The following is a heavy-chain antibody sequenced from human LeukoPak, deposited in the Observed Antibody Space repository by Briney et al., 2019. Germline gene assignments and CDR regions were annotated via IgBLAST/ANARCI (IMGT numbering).Heavy chain of an antibody. D-gene: IGHD6-19*01. Sequence: PGGSLRLSCAASGFTFSSYSMNWVRQAPGKGLEWVSSISSSSSYIYYADSVKGRFTISRDNAKNSLYLQMNSLRAEDTAVYYCARDYVAGPETNWFDPWGQGTLVTVSS. CDR2: ISSSSSYI. V-gene: IGHV3-21*01. J-gene: IGHJ5*02. CDR3: ARDYVAGPETNWFDP. CDR1: GFTFSSYS.